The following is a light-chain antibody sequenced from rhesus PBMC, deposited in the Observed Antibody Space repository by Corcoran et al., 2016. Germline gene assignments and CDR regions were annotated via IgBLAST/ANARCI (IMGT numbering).Light chain of an antibody. CDR3: LQYNNIPLT. CDR2: VAS. Sequence: IQMTQSPSSLSASTGDRVTITCRASQGICTYLNWYQQKPGKAPNRLIYVASSMESGIPSRFSGSGAGTEFTLTISILQPEDVATYYCLQYNNIPLTFGGGTKVEIK. V-gene: IGKV1-43*01. J-gene: IGKJ4*01. CDR1: QGICTY.